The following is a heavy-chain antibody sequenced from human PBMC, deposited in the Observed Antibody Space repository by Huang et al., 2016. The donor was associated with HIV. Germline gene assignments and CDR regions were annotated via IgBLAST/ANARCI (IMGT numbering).Heavy chain of an antibody. J-gene: IGHJ4*02. Sequence: QVQLVQSGAEVKKPGSSVKVSCKASGGTFNNYAISWVRQAPGQGLEWMGGLIPIFGTTKYAQRFQGRVMITADESTRTAYMELASLRAEDTAIYYCARARGSYYTNPFDYWGQGTLVTVSS. V-gene: IGHV1-69*01. CDR3: ARARGSYYTNPFDY. CDR2: LIPIFGTT. CDR1: GGTFNNYA. D-gene: IGHD1-26*01.